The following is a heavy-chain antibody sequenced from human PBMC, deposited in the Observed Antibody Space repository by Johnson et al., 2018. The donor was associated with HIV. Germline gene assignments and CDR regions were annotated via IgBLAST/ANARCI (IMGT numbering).Heavy chain of an antibody. Sequence: QVQLVESGGGVVRPGESLTLSCAASGFTFDDYGMSWVRQAPGKGLEWVAFIRYDGSNKYYADSVKGRFTISRDNSKNTLYLQMNSLRAEDTAVYYCARPRTGSDAFDIWGQGTMVT. CDR2: IRYDGSNK. CDR1: GFTFDDYG. V-gene: IGHV3-30*02. J-gene: IGHJ3*02. CDR3: ARPRTGSDAFDI. D-gene: IGHD7-27*01.